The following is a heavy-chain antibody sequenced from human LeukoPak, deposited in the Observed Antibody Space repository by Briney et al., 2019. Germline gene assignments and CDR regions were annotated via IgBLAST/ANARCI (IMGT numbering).Heavy chain of an antibody. CDR3: AREEAVTMIVVVPFDY. CDR2: IYYSGST. D-gene: IGHD3-22*01. CDR1: GGSISSSSYY. J-gene: IGHJ4*02. V-gene: IGHV4-39*07. Sequence: SETLSLTCTVSGGSISSSSYYWGWIRQPPGKGLEWIGSIYYSGSTYYNPSLKSRVTISVDTSKNQFSLKLSSVTAADTAVYYCAREEAVTMIVVVPFDYWGQGTLVTVSS.